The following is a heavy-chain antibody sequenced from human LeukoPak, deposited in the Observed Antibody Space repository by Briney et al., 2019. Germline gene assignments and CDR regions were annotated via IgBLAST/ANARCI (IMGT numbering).Heavy chain of an antibody. Sequence: GGSLRLSCGASGFIFWNYGMHWVRQAPGKGLEWVAAIYNDGADKYYVDSVKGRFTIPRDNSKNSLSLQMNSLRAEDTAVYYCARALYYYDSSGYYAEYFDYWGQGTLVTVSS. D-gene: IGHD3-22*01. V-gene: IGHV3-33*01. J-gene: IGHJ4*02. CDR2: IYNDGADK. CDR3: ARALYYYDSSGYYAEYFDY. CDR1: GFIFWNYG.